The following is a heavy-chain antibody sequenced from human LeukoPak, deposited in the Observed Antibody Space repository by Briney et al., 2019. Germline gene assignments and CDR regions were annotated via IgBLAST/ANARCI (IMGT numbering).Heavy chain of an antibody. J-gene: IGHJ5*02. D-gene: IGHD6-6*01. V-gene: IGHV4-59*12. Sequence: SETLSLTCTVSGGSISSYYWSWIRQPPEKGLEWIGYIYYSGSTNYNPSLKSRVTISVDTSKNQFSLKLSSVTAADTVVYYCAREMTGIAARPLYWFDPWGQGTLVTVSS. CDR3: AREMTGIAARPLYWFDP. CDR2: IYYSGST. CDR1: GGSISSYY.